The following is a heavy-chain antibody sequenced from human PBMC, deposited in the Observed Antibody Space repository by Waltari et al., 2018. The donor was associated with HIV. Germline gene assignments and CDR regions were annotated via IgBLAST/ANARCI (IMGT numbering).Heavy chain of an antibody. CDR1: GFTFSNYG. CDR2: IIGSGGNT. Sequence: EVQLLESGGGLVQTGGSLRLSCAASGFTFSNYGMNWVRQAPGKVLEGVAAIIGSGGNTYYADSLKGRFTISRDNSKNTLYLQMNSLRAEDTAVYFCVKEHQYSHTWYSYYGMDVWGQGTTVTVSS. V-gene: IGHV3-23*01. CDR3: VKEHQYSHTWYSYYGMDV. J-gene: IGHJ6*02. D-gene: IGHD6-13*01.